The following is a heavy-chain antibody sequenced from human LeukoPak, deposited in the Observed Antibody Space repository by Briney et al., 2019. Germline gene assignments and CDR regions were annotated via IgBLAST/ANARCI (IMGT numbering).Heavy chain of an antibody. Sequence: ASVKVSCKVSGYTLTELSMHWVRQAPGQGLEWMGGIIPIFGTANYAQKFQGRVTITADESTSTAYMELSSLRSEDTAVYYCARDGGWLQLGGYFDYWGQGTLVTVSS. V-gene: IGHV1-69*13. CDR2: IIPIFGTA. CDR3: ARDGGWLQLGGYFDY. CDR1: GYTLTELS. J-gene: IGHJ4*02. D-gene: IGHD5-24*01.